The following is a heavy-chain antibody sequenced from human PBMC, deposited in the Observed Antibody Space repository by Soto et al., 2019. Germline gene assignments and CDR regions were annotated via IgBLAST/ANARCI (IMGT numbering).Heavy chain of an antibody. CDR2: INPNRGGT. D-gene: IGHD2-15*01. V-gene: IGHV1-2*02. J-gene: IGHJ3*02. Sequence: QVQLVQSGAEVKKPGASVKVSCKASGYIFTGYYMYWVRQAPGQGLEWMGWINPNRGGTNYAQKFQGRVTMTRDTSISTAYMELSRLRSDDTAVYFCARGSVAATRGDAFDIWGQGTMVTVSS. CDR1: GYIFTGYY. CDR3: ARGSVAATRGDAFDI.